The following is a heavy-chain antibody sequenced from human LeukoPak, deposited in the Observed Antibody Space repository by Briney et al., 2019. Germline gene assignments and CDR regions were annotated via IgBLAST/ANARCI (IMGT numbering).Heavy chain of an antibody. CDR1: GGSISSSSYY. D-gene: IGHD6-19*01. Sequence: PSETLSLTCTVSGGSISSSSYYWGWIRQPPGKGLEWIGSIHYSGTTHYNPSLKSRVTISVDTSKNQFSLKLTSVTAADTAIYYCARDYTLYISGWFLDYWAQGTLVTVSS. CDR3: ARDYTLYISGWFLDY. V-gene: IGHV4-39*07. CDR2: IHYSGTT. J-gene: IGHJ4*02.